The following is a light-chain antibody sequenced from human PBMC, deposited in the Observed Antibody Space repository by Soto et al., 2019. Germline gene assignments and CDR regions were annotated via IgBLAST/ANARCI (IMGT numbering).Light chain of an antibody. V-gene: IGLV2-14*01. J-gene: IGLJ1*01. CDR2: DVT. CDR3: ISYTSSDTYV. Sequence: HSVLTKPASVTGLPGQSTTISCTRTSADVGGYKYVSWLQQHPGKVPKLLIYDVTSRPSGVSNRFSGSKSGNTASLIISGLQAEDEADYYCISYTSSDTYVFGTGTKVTVL. CDR1: SADVGGYKY.